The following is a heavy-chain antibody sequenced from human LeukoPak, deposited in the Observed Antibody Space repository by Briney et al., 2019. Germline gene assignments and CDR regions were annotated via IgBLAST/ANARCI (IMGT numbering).Heavy chain of an antibody. CDR1: GFTFSDYY. CDR3: ARGTWYSSSWYDWYFDL. D-gene: IGHD6-13*01. J-gene: IGHJ2*01. CDR2: ISSSGSTI. V-gene: IGHV3-11*04. Sequence: GGSLRLSCAASGFTFSDYYMSWIRQAPGKGLEWVSCISSSGSTIYYADSLKGRFTVSRDNAKNSLYLQMNSLRAEDTAVYYCARGTWYSSSWYDWYFDLWGRGTLVTVSS.